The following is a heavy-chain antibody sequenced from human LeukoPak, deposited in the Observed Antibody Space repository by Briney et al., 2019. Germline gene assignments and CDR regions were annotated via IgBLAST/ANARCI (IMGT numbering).Heavy chain of an antibody. D-gene: IGHD1-26*01. CDR2: MNPNSGNT. V-gene: IGHV1-8*01. CDR3: ARVGATMVGFYYYYGMDV. J-gene: IGHJ6*02. CDR1: GYTFTSYD. Sequence: ASVKVSCKASGYTFTSYDINWVREAPGQGLEWMGWMNPNSGNTGYAQKFQGRVTMTRNTSISTAYMELSSLRSEDTAVYYCARVGATMVGFYYYYGMDVWGQGTTVTVSS.